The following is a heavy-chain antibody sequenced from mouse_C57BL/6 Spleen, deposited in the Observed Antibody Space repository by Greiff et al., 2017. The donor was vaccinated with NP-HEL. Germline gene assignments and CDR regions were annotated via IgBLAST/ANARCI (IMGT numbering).Heavy chain of an antibody. CDR2: ISDGGSYT. V-gene: IGHV5-4*01. Sequence: EVKVVESGGGLVKPGGSLKLSCAASGFTFSSYAMSWVRQTPEKRLEWVATISDGGSYTYYPDNVKGRFTISRDNAKNNLYLQMSHLKAEDTAMYYCARERGYYGNSYFDYWGQGTTLTVSS. CDR3: ARERGYYGNSYFDY. J-gene: IGHJ2*01. CDR1: GFTFSSYA. D-gene: IGHD2-1*01.